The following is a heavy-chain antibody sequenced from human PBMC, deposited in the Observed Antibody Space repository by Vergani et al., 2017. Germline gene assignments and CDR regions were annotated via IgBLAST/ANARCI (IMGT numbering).Heavy chain of an antibody. Sequence: QIQLHESGPGLVKPSETLSLTCSVSGYSISRGFYWAWIRQTPEKGLEWIGGMFHTGEASNSPSLQSRVAFSMDTSKNQFSLQLTSVTAADTAVYFCGVIMVRSPRPDNWFDSWGRGTLVTVSS. CDR2: MFHTGEA. CDR3: GVIMVRSPRPDNWFDS. D-gene: IGHD3-10*01. V-gene: IGHV4-38-2*02. J-gene: IGHJ5*01. CDR1: GYSISRGFY.